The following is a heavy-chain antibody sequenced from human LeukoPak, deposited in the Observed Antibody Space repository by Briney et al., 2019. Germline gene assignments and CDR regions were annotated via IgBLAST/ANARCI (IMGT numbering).Heavy chain of an antibody. V-gene: IGHV1-18*01. D-gene: IGHD5-18*01. CDR3: ARDLARGYSYGYNAFDI. J-gene: IGHJ3*02. CDR1: GYNFNSYG. Sequence: ASVKVPCKASGYNFNSYGIGWVRQAPRQGLEWMGWITAGNGNTNYAQKVQGRVTMTTDTSTSTAYMELRSLRSDDTAVYFCARDLARGYSYGYNAFDIWGQGTMVTVSS. CDR2: ITAGNGNT.